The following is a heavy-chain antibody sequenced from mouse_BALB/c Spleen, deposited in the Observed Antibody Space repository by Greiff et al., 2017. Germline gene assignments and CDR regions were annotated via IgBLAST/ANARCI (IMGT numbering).Heavy chain of an antibody. V-gene: IGHV5-12-2*01. CDR3: ARHGDYDLFCAMDY. Sequence: EVKLMESGGGLVQPGGSLKLSCAASGFTFSSYTMSWVRQTPEKRLEWVAYISNGGGSTYYPDTVKGRFTISRDNAKNTLYLQMSSLKSEDTAMYSSARHGDYDLFCAMDYWGQGTSVTVSS. J-gene: IGHJ4*01. CDR2: ISNGGGST. CDR1: GFTFSSYT. D-gene: IGHD2-4*01.